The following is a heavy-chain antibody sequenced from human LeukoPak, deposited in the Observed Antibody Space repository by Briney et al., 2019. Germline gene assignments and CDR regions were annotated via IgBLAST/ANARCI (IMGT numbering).Heavy chain of an antibody. J-gene: IGHJ4*02. D-gene: IGHD6-13*01. V-gene: IGHV4-59*08. CDR3: ARARPRYSSSWYSDYFDY. Sequence: PSETLSLTCTVSGGSISSYYWSWIRQPPGKGLEWIGYIYYSGSTNYNPSLKSRVTISVDTSKNQFSLKLSSVTAADTAVYYCARARPRYSSSWYSDYFDYWGQGTPVTVSS. CDR1: GGSISSYY. CDR2: IYYSGST.